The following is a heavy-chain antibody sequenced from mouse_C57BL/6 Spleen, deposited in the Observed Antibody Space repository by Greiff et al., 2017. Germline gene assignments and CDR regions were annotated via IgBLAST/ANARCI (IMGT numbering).Heavy chain of an antibody. CDR3: ARRFYDYDAAMDY. CDR2: ISNGGGST. V-gene: IGHV5-12*01. J-gene: IGHJ4*01. Sequence: EVKLEESGGGLVQPGGSLKLSCAASGFTFSDYYMYWVRQTPEKRLEWVAYISNGGGSTYYPDTVKGRFTISRDNAKNTLYLQMSRLKSEDTAMYYCARRFYDYDAAMDYWGQGTSVTVSS. CDR1: GFTFSDYY. D-gene: IGHD2-4*01.